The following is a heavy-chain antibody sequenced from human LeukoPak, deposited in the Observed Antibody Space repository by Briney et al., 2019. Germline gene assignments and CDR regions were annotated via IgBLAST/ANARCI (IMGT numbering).Heavy chain of an antibody. V-gene: IGHV3-7*04. CDR3: ARGYTCGY. D-gene: IGHD5-18*01. CDR1: GFTFGDYA. CDR2: IKEDGSEK. J-gene: IGHJ4*02. Sequence: GGSLRLSRTASGFTFGDYAMSWVRQAPGKGLEWVANIKEDGSEKNYADSVKGRFTISRDNAKNSLYLQMNSLRAEDTAVYYCARGYTCGYRGQGTLVIVSS.